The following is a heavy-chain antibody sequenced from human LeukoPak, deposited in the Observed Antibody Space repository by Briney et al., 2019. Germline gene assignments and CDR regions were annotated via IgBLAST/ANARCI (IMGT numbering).Heavy chain of an antibody. CDR1: GFTFSDYY. J-gene: IGHJ6*02. CDR3: ARDIAIFGVVTNYGMDV. CDR2: ISSSGSTI. D-gene: IGHD3-3*01. Sequence: GGSLRLSCAASGFTFSDYYMSWIRQAPGKGLEWVSYISSSGSTIYYADSVKGRFTISRDNAKNSLYLQMNSLRAEDTAVYYCARDIAIFGVVTNYGMDVWGQGTTVIVSS. V-gene: IGHV3-11*01.